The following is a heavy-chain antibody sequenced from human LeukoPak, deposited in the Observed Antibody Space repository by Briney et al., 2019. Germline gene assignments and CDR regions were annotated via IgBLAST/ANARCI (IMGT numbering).Heavy chain of an antibody. D-gene: IGHD2-2*01. V-gene: IGHV3-7*03. CDR1: GFTFSSYW. CDR2: IKQDGSEK. CDR3: ARSRRSSTSCLYFQH. Sequence: GGSLRLSCAASGFTFSSYWMSSVRQAPGKGLEWVTNIKQDGSEKYYVDSVKGRFTISRDNAKNSLYLQMNSLRAEDTAVYYCARSRRSSTSCLYFQHWGQGTLVTVSS. J-gene: IGHJ1*01.